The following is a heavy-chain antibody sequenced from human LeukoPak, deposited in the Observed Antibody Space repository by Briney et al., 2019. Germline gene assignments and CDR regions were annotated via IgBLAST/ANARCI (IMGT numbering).Heavy chain of an antibody. Sequence: GGSLRLSFAASGFTFRNHWMHWVRQAPGKGLVWVARINSDGSDTSHADSVEGRFTISRDNAKDTLYLQMNSLRVEDTAVYYCARNNWGIDYWGQGTLVAVSS. CDR3: ARNNWGIDY. CDR1: GFTFRNHW. D-gene: IGHD7-27*01. CDR2: INSDGSDT. V-gene: IGHV3-74*01. J-gene: IGHJ4*02.